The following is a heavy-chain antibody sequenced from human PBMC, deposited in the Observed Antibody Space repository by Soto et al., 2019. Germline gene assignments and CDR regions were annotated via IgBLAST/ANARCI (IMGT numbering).Heavy chain of an antibody. CDR3: AREAPQFIAVAGEPYYYYGMDV. CDR2: TYYRSKWYN. J-gene: IGHJ6*02. Sequence: KQSQTLSLPCAISGDSVSSNSAAWNWIRQSPSRGLEWLGRTYYRSKWYNDYAVSVKSRITINPDTSKNQFSLQLNSVTPEDTAVYYCAREAPQFIAVAGEPYYYYGMDVWGQGTTVTVSS. D-gene: IGHD6-19*01. V-gene: IGHV6-1*01. CDR1: GDSVSSNSAA.